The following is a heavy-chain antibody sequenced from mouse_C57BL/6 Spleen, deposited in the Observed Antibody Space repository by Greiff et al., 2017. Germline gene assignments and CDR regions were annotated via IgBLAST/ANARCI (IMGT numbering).Heavy chain of an antibody. Sequence: QVQLQQPGAELVKPGASVKLSCKASGYTFTSYWMHWVKQRPGQGLEWIGMIHPNSGSTNYNEKFKSKATLTVDKSSSTAYMQLSSLTSEDSAVYYCARDLNDYGSSYGGYWGQGTTLTVSS. J-gene: IGHJ2*01. CDR2: IHPNSGST. V-gene: IGHV1-64*01. D-gene: IGHD1-1*01. CDR1: GYTFTSYW. CDR3: ARDLNDYGSSYGGY.